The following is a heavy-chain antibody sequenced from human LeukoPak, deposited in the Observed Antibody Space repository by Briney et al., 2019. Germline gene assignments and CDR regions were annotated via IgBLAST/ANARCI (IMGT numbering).Heavy chain of an antibody. D-gene: IGHD3-10*01. V-gene: IGHV4-59*01. Sequence: PSETLSLTCTVSGGSISSYYWSWIRQPPGKGLEWIGYIYYSGSTNYNPSLKSRVTISVDTSKNQFSLKLSSVTAADTAVYYCAGVRGFRELLPDYWGQGTLVTVSS. CDR2: IYYSGST. CDR3: AGVRGFRELLPDY. CDR1: GGSISSYY. J-gene: IGHJ4*02.